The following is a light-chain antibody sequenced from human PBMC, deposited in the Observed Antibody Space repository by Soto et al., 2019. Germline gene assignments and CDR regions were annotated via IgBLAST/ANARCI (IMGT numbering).Light chain of an antibody. CDR2: DAS. CDR1: QDIKNY. J-gene: IGKJ1*01. CDR3: QQYHTYPWT. Sequence: DIQMTQSPSSLSASVGDRVTITCRASQDIKNYLNWYQQKSGKAPKLLIYDASDLETGVPSRFSGSGSGTDFTFTINSLQPEDIATYYCQQYHTYPWTFGQGTKVDIK. V-gene: IGKV1-33*01.